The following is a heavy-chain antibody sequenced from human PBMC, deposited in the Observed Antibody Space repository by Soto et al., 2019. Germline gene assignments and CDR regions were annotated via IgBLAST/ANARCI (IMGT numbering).Heavy chain of an antibody. J-gene: IGHJ3*02. D-gene: IGHD6-6*01. Sequence: GGSLRLSCAASGFSFSSYGMHWVRQAPGRGLEWVTVISNDGDRKYYGESVKGRFSVSRDNDKDTLYLQMNGLRPEDTGVYYCAKDRRQLSALDMWGQGTTVTVSS. CDR2: ISNDGDRK. CDR3: AKDRRQLSALDM. V-gene: IGHV3-30*18. CDR1: GFSFSSYG.